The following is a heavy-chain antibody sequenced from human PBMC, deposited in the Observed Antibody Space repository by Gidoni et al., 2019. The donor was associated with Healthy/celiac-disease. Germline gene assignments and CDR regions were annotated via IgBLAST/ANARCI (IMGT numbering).Heavy chain of an antibody. D-gene: IGHD2-21*02. CDR3: ARGPNLVVTLRFYPNYFDY. CDR2: IIPIFGTA. Sequence: QVQLVQSGAEVKKPGSSVKVSCKASGGTFSSYATSWVRQAPGQRLEWMGGIIPIFGTANYAQKFQGRVTITADESTSTAYMELSSLRSEDTAVYYCARGPNLVVTLRFYPNYFDYWGQGTLVTVSS. J-gene: IGHJ4*02. CDR1: GGTFSSYA. V-gene: IGHV1-69*01.